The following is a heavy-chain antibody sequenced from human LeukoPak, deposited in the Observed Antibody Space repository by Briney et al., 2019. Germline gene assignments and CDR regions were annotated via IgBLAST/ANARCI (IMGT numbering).Heavy chain of an antibody. D-gene: IGHD3-9*01. CDR3: ARGLGDYNTDWFPVSGY. CDR1: GYTFTGYY. Sequence: GASVKVSCKASGYTFTGYYMHWVRQAPGQGLEWMGWMNPGSGDTAYAQKFQGRVTMTRDTSMSTAYMELSSLGSEDTAIYYCARGLGDYNTDWFPVSGYWGQGTPVTVSS. CDR2: MNPGSGDT. J-gene: IGHJ4*02. V-gene: IGHV1-2*02.